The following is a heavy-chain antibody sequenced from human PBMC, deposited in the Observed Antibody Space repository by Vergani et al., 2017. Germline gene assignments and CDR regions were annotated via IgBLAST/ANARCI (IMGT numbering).Heavy chain of an antibody. J-gene: IGHJ6*02. CDR2: INWNSDSI. D-gene: IGHD2-2*01. V-gene: IGHV3-9*01. Sequence: EVQLVESGGGLVQPGRSLRLSCAASRFTFDDYAMHWVRQAPGKGLEWVSGINWNSDSIAYADSVKGRFTISRDNAKNSLYLQMNSLRAEDTAVYYCARDSPLVVPAAIFYYYYGMDVWGQGTTVTVSS. CDR1: RFTFDDYA. CDR3: ARDSPLVVPAAIFYYYYGMDV.